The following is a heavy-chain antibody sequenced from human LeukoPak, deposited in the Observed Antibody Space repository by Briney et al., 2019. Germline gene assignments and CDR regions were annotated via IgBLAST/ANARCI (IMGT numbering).Heavy chain of an antibody. J-gene: IGHJ4*02. D-gene: IGHD3-22*01. CDR1: GFTVSSNY. CDR2: IYSGGST. CDR3: ARPYDSSGYWHFDY. V-gene: IGHV3-66*01. Sequence: GGSLRLSCAASGFTVSSNYMSWVRQAPGKGLEWVSVIYSGGSTYYADSVKGRFTISRDNSKNTLYLPMNSLRAEDTAVYYCARPYDSSGYWHFDYWGQGTLVTVSS.